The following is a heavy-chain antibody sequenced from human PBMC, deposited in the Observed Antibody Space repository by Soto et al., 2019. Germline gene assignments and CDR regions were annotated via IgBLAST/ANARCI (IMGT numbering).Heavy chain of an antibody. CDR3: ARCHTRAYSIDL. D-gene: IGHD2-15*01. V-gene: IGHV4-31*03. CDR2: IYTSRTT. Sequence: PSETLSLPCTVSGAAFCSPSYYGRWLRQHPGKGLEWIGYIYTSRTTYYNPSLRSRVTISGDTSKNQFSLKMNSVTAADRAVYYCARCHTRAYSIDLWGQGPLVTVSS. J-gene: IGHJ4*02. CDR1: GAAFCSPSYY.